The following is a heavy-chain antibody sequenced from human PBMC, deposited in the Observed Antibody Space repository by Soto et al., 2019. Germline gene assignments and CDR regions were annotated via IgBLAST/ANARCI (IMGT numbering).Heavy chain of an antibody. CDR3: ARHGLPSTSSPRFDY. J-gene: IGHJ4*02. CDR1: GGSISSGSYY. Sequence: QLQLQESGPGLVKPSETLSLTCTVSGGSISSGSYYWGWIRQPPGKGLEWIGNIYYSGNTFHNPSLKSRVTMSVDTSKNQFSLNLNSVTAADTAVFYCARHGLPSTSSPRFDYWGQGTLVTVSS. V-gene: IGHV4-39*01. D-gene: IGHD6-6*01. CDR2: IYYSGNT.